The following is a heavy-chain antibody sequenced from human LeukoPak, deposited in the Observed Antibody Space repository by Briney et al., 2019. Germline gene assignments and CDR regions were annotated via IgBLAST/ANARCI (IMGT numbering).Heavy chain of an antibody. V-gene: IGHV4-61*02. J-gene: IGHJ6*03. CDR2: IYSSGTT. Sequence: SSETLSLTCTVSGGSISSGSYYWSWIRQPAGRGLEWIGRIYSSGTTKYNPSLKSRVTISIDMSKNQFSLKLSSVTAADTAVYYCARDMGTRSRYYYYYMDVWGKGTAVTVSS. D-gene: IGHD1-7*01. CDR1: GGSISSGSYY. CDR3: ARDMGTRSRYYYYYMDV.